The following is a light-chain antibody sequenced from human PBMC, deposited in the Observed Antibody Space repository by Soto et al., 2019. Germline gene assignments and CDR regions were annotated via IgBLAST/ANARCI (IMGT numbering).Light chain of an antibody. CDR2: AAS. CDR1: QGIRDF. Sequence: DIQLTQSPSFLSASVGDRVTFTCRASQGIRDFLAWYQQKPGKAPKLLIYAASTLQAGVPTRFSGFASGTEFTLTISNLQPADSATYYCQQFNVYPLTFGGGTKVEIK. J-gene: IGKJ4*01. CDR3: QQFNVYPLT. V-gene: IGKV1-9*01.